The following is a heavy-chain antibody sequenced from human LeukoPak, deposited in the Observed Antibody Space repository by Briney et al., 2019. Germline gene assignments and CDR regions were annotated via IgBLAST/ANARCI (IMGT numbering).Heavy chain of an antibody. V-gene: IGHV1-18*01. CDR2: ISVYNGNT. D-gene: IGHD2-2*01. Sequence: ASVKVSCKASGYAFTNYAISWVRQAPGQGLEWMGWISVYNGNTNYAQKLQGRVTMTADTSTTTAYMELRSLRSDDTVVYYCARGYCSSATCRHFDYWGQGALVTVSS. CDR3: ARGYCSSATCRHFDY. CDR1: GYAFTNYA. J-gene: IGHJ4*02.